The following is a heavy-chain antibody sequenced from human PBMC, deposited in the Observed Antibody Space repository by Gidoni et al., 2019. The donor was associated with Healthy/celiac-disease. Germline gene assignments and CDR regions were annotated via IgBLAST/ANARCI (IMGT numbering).Heavy chain of an antibody. Sequence: EVQLVESGGGLIQPGGSLRLSCAASGFTVSTNYMSWVRQAPGKGLEWVSVIYSGGGRTYYADSVKGRFTISRDNSKNTLYLQMNSLRAEDTAVYYCARYSGSGNYPSEYSSWYFDLWGRGTLVTVSS. CDR1: GFTVSTNY. D-gene: IGHD3-10*01. V-gene: IGHV3-53*01. CDR2: IYSGGGRT. J-gene: IGHJ2*01. CDR3: ARYSGSGNYPSEYSSWYFDL.